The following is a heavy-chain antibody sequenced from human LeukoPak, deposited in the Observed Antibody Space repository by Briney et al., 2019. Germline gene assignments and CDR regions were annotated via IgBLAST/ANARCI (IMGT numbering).Heavy chain of an antibody. CDR3: AKNYDFLTGYAN. D-gene: IGHD3-9*01. Sequence: GASVKVSCKVSGYTLTELSMHWVRQAPGKGLEWMGGFDPEDGETIYAQKFQGRVTMTEDTSTDTAYMELSSLRSEDTAVYYCAKNYDFLTGYANWGQGTLVTVSS. V-gene: IGHV1-24*01. CDR1: GYTLTELS. CDR2: FDPEDGET. J-gene: IGHJ4*02.